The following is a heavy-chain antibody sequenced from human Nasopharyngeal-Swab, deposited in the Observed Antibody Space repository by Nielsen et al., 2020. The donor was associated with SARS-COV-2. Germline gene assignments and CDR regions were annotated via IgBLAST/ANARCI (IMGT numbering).Heavy chain of an antibody. V-gene: IGHV3-15*01. CDR3: TTVPDRYVWEGYRPFDN. CDR2: IKGQTDGGTT. J-gene: IGHJ4*02. Sequence: GESLKISCATSGFTFANAWMSWGRQAPGKGLEWVGIIKGQTDGGTTDYAAPVKGRFTISRDDSKNTLYLQMNRLKTEDTAMYFCTTVPDRYVWEGYRPFDNWGQGTLVTVSS. D-gene: IGHD3-16*02. CDR1: GFTFANAW.